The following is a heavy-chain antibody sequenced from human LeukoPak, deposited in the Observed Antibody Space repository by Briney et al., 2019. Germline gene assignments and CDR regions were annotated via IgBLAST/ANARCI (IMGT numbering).Heavy chain of an antibody. Sequence: GGSLRLSCAASGFTFSSYAMHWVRQAPGKGLEWVAVISFDGSNTYYADSVKGRFTISRDNSKNTLWLQMNSPRTEDTAVYYCARDPVRPGDSGAYFDYWGQGTLVTVSS. J-gene: IGHJ4*02. CDR3: ARDPVRPGDSGAYFDY. CDR2: ISFDGSNT. V-gene: IGHV3-30-3*01. CDR1: GFTFSSYA. D-gene: IGHD2-15*01.